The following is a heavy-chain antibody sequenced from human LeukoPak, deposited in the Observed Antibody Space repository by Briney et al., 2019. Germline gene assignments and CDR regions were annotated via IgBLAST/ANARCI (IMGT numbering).Heavy chain of an antibody. J-gene: IGHJ4*02. CDR1: GYTFTSYY. CDR2: INPSGGST. Sequence: ASVKVSCKASGYTFTSYYMHWVRQAPGQGLEWMGIINPSGGSTSYAQKFQGRVTMTRDTSTSTAYMELSSLRSEDTAVYYCAKASGYCSSTSCYLFDYWGQGTLVTVSS. V-gene: IGHV1-46*01. D-gene: IGHD2-2*01. CDR3: AKASGYCSSTSCYLFDY.